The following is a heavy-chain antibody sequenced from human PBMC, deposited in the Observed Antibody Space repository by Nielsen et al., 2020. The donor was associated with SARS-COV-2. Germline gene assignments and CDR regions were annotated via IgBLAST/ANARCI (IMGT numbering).Heavy chain of an antibody. Sequence: SETLSLTCTVSGGSISSGGYYWSWISQHPGKGLEWIGYIYYSGSTNYNPSLKSRVTISVDTSKNQFSLKLSSVTAADTAVYYCARSSGWPIVGMDVWGQGTTVTVSS. D-gene: IGHD6-19*01. V-gene: IGHV4-61*08. CDR2: IYYSGST. CDR3: ARSSGWPIVGMDV. CDR1: GGSISSGGYY. J-gene: IGHJ6*02.